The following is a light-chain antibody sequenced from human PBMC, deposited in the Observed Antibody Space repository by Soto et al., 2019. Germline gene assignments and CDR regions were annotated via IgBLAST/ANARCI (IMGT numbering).Light chain of an antibody. CDR1: AGYD. V-gene: IGLV1-40*01. Sequence: QSVLTQPPSVSGAPGQRVTISCTGTAGYDVHWYQKLPGTAPKLLIYTNTNRPSGVPGRFSGSKSGASASLAITVLQAEDEADYFCQSYDSSLTGSIFGGGTKLTVL. CDR3: QSYDSSLTGSI. CDR2: TNT. J-gene: IGLJ2*01.